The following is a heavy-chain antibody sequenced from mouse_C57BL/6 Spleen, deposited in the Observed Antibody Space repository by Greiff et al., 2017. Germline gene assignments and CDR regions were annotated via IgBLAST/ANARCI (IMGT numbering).Heavy chain of an antibody. CDR1: GYAFSSSW. Sequence: VKLQESGPELVKPGASVKISCKASGYAFSSSWMNWVKQRPGKGLEWIGRIYPGDGDTNYNGKFKGKATLTADKSSSKAYMQLSSLTSEDSAVYFCAKEGFDYWGQGTTLTVSS. CDR2: IYPGDGDT. CDR3: AKEGFDY. V-gene: IGHV1-82*01. J-gene: IGHJ2*01.